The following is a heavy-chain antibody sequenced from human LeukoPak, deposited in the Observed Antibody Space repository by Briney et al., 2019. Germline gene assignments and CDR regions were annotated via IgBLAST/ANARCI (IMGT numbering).Heavy chain of an antibody. CDR2: ISSGGSTI. CDR1: GFTFSSNE. V-gene: IGHV3-48*03. J-gene: IGHJ4*02. D-gene: IGHD3-10*01. Sequence: GGSLRLSCAASGFTFSSNEMNWVRQAPGEGLEWLSYISSGGSTIYYADSVKGRFTISRDNDKNSLYLQLNSLRAEDTAVYYCARDGVQGAPRGGYFDYWGQGILVTVSS. CDR3: ARDGVQGAPRGGYFDY.